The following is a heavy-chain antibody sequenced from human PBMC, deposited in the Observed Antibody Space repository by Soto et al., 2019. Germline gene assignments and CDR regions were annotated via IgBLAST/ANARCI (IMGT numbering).Heavy chain of an antibody. CDR3: AKGGPGASSGLFES. CDR2: IYSDGTT. Sequence: GGSLSLSCAASGFIVTSNYMSWVRQAPGKGLEWVSVIYSDGTTNYAESVKGRFTISRDNSKNTVFLQMSSLRAEDTAVYYCAKGGPGASSGLFESWGQGTLVTVSS. CDR1: GFIVTSNY. J-gene: IGHJ4*02. V-gene: IGHV3-53*01. D-gene: IGHD3-10*01.